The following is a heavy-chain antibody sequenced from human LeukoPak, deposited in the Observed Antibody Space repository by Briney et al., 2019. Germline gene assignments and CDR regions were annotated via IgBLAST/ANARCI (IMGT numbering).Heavy chain of an antibody. CDR3: AKARGYSYGYTLDY. D-gene: IGHD5-18*01. CDR2: ISWNSGSI. Sequence: GGSLRLSCAASGFTFDDYAMHWVRQAPGKGLEWVSGISWNSGSIGYADSVKGRFTISSDNAKNSLYLQMNSLRAEDTALYYCAKARGYSYGYTLDYWGQGTLVTVSS. V-gene: IGHV3-9*01. J-gene: IGHJ4*02. CDR1: GFTFDDYA.